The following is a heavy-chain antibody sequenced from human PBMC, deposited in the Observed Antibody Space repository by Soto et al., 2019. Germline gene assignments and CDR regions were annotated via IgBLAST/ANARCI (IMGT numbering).Heavy chain of an antibody. Sequence: ESGGGLVKPGGSLRLSCAASGFTFSSYSMNWVRQAPGKGLEWVSSISSSSSYIYYADSVKGRFTISRDNAKNSLYLQMNSLRAEDTAVYYSARDSEWQQLVPKFDPWGQGTLVTVSS. D-gene: IGHD6-13*01. V-gene: IGHV3-21*01. CDR2: ISSSSSYI. CDR3: ARDSEWQQLVPKFDP. CDR1: GFTFSSYS. J-gene: IGHJ5*02.